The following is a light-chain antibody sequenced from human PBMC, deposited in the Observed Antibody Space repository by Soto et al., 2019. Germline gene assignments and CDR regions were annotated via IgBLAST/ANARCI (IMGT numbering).Light chain of an antibody. CDR3: QQRTDWPPVYT. V-gene: IGKV3-11*01. Sequence: EIVLTQSPVTLSLSPGDRATLSCRPSQSVSSFLAWYQQKPGQPPRLLIYDVSNRAAGIPARFSGSGSGTDFTLTLSSLEPEEFAVYYCQQRTDWPPVYTFGQGTKLEIK. CDR2: DVS. J-gene: IGKJ2*01. CDR1: QSVSSF.